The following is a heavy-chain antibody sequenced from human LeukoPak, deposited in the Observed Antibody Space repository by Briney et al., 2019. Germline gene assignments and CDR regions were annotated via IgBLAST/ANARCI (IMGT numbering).Heavy chain of an antibody. D-gene: IGHD3-22*01. CDR2: INHNGST. CDR1: GGSFSGYY. J-gene: IGHJ4*02. Sequence: SETLSLTCAVYGGSFSGYYWSWIRQPPGKGLEWIGEINHNGSTNYNPSLKSRVTISVDTSKNQFSLKLSSVTAADTAVYYCARIPRQSGYTPYDYWGQGTLVTVSS. CDR3: ARIPRQSGYTPYDY. V-gene: IGHV4-34*01.